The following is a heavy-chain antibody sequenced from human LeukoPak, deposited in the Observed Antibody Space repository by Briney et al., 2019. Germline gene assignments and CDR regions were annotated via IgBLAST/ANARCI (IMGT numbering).Heavy chain of an antibody. CDR2: IRYDGSNK. J-gene: IGHJ4*02. D-gene: IGHD3-3*01. CDR3: AKAGASIFGVVILPCDY. CDR1: GFTFSSYG. Sequence: PGGSLRLSCAASGFTFSSYGMHWVRQAPGKGLEWVAFIRYDGSNKYYADSVKGRFTISGDNSKNTLYLQMNSLRAEDTAVYYCAKAGASIFGVVILPCDYWGQGTLVTVSS. V-gene: IGHV3-30*02.